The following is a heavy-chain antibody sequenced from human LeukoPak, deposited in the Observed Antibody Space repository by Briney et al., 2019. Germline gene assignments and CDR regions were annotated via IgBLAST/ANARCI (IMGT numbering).Heavy chain of an antibody. V-gene: IGHV4-61*02. D-gene: IGHD6-13*01. Sequence: SETLSLTCTVSGASITDDIYYWSWIRQPAGKGLEWIGRIHTSGSTDYNPSLKSRVTISMDKAKDHFSLRLTSVTAADTAACFCARAGMAASAFRLHWGQGTLVTVSS. CDR1: GASITDDIYY. CDR3: ARAGMAASAFRLH. CDR2: IHTSGST. J-gene: IGHJ4*02.